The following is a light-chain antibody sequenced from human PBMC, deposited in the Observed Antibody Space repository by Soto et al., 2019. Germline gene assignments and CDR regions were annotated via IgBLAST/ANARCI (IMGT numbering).Light chain of an antibody. V-gene: IGLV2-14*01. CDR2: EVT. Sequence: QSALTQPASVSGSPGQSITISCTGTSSDVGGYNYVSWYQQHPGQAPKLIIYEVTNRPSGISNRFSGSKSGNTASLTISGLQTEDEADYYCQSYDSSLSGYVFGTGTKVTVL. J-gene: IGLJ1*01. CDR1: SSDVGGYNY. CDR3: QSYDSSLSGYV.